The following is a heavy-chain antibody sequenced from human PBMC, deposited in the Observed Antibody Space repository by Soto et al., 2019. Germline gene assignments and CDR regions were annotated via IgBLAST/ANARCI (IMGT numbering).Heavy chain of an antibody. V-gene: IGHV3-53*02. CDR1: GFTVSSNY. J-gene: IGHJ3*02. CDR3: AREKAAAGSDAFDI. CDR2: IYSGGST. D-gene: IGHD6-13*01. Sequence: EVQLVETGGGLIQPGGSLRLSCAASGFTVSSNYMSWVRQAPGKGLEWVSVIYSGGSTYYADSVKGRFTISRDNSKNTLYLQMNSLRADDTAVYYCAREKAAAGSDAFDIWGQGTMVTVSS.